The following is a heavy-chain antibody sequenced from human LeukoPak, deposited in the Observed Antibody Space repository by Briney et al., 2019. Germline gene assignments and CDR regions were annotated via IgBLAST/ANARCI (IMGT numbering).Heavy chain of an antibody. D-gene: IGHD3-3*01. CDR1: GYSFTSYW. Sequence: GESLKISCKGPGYSFTSYWIGWVRQMPGKGLEWMGIIYPGDSDTRYSPSFQGQVTISADKSISTAYLQWSSLKASDTAMYYCARNHVAADYDFWSGHFDYWGQGTLVTVSS. CDR2: IYPGDSDT. CDR3: ARNHVAADYDFWSGHFDY. J-gene: IGHJ4*02. V-gene: IGHV5-51*01.